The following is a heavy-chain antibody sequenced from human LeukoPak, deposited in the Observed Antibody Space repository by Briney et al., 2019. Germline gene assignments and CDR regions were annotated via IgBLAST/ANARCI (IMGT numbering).Heavy chain of an antibody. Sequence: GGSLRLSCAASGFTFSSYVMTWVRQAPGKGLEWVSAISGSGGRTFYADSVKGRFTISRDNSKNTLYLQMNSLRGEDTAVYYCARGDGYNFFDYWGQGTLVTVSS. J-gene: IGHJ4*02. D-gene: IGHD5-24*01. CDR3: ARGDGYNFFDY. CDR1: GFTFSSYV. V-gene: IGHV3-23*01. CDR2: ISGSGGRT.